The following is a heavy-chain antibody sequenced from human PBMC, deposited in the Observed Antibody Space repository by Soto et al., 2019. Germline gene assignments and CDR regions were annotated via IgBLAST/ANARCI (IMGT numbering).Heavy chain of an antibody. CDR2: IYHSGST. D-gene: IGHD2-21*02. Sequence: SETLSLTCAVSITNIYYFGWIRQPPGKGLEWIGSIYHSGSTYYNPSLKSRVTISVETSRNQFSLKLSSVTAADTAVYYCAREAHFEAYCGGDCYRFDYWGQGTLVTVSS. J-gene: IGHJ4*02. V-gene: IGHV4-38-2*02. CDR1: ITNIYY. CDR3: AREAHFEAYCGGDCYRFDY.